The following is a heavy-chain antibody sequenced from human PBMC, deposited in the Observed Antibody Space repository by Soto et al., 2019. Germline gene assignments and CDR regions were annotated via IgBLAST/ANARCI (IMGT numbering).Heavy chain of an antibody. J-gene: IGHJ4*02. CDR3: ARLFTAAGFWDYFDY. CDR2: IYPSDSDT. Sequence: GESLKISCKAAGYDFSTHWIGWVRHMPGKGLQWMAIIYPSDSDTKYSPSFQGHVTISVDKSISTAYLQWSGLQASDSAKYYCARLFTAAGFWDYFDYWGQGTLVTVSP. CDR1: GYDFSTHW. D-gene: IGHD3-16*01. V-gene: IGHV5-51*01.